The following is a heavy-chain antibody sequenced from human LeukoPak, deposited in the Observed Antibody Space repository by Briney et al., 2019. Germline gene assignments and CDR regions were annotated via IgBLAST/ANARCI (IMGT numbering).Heavy chain of an antibody. CDR3: AKDRRDCTNGVCYKYFDY. V-gene: IGHV3-33*06. D-gene: IGHD2-8*01. CDR1: GFTFSSYG. Sequence: PGRSLRLSCAASGFTFSSYGMPWVRQAPGKGLEWVAVIWYDGSNKYYADSVKGRFTISRDNSKNTLYLQMNSLRAEDTAVYYCAKDRRDCTNGVCYKYFDYWGQGTLVTVSS. CDR2: IWYDGSNK. J-gene: IGHJ4*02.